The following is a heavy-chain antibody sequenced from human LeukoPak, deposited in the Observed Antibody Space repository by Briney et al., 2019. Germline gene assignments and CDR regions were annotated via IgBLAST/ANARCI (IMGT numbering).Heavy chain of an antibody. Sequence: SVKVSCKASGGMFSTYAISWVRQAPGQGPEWMGGIIPIPTTANYAQKFQGRVTITSDEFTRTAYMEVYSLKCGDTAVYYCTIGPFCGVDCYAVDYWGQGTLVTVSS. CDR2: IIPIPTTA. V-gene: IGHV1-69*13. D-gene: IGHD2-21*02. J-gene: IGHJ4*02. CDR3: TIGPFCGVDCYAVDY. CDR1: GGMFSTYA.